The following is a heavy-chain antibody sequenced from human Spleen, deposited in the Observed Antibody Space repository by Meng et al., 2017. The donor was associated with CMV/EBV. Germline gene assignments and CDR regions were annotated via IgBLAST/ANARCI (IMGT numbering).Heavy chain of an antibody. D-gene: IGHD3-22*01. V-gene: IGHV1-2*02. CDR1: YY. Sequence: YYMHWVRQAPGQGLEWMGWINPNSGGTNYAQKFQGRITMTRDTSISTAYMELSRLRSDDTAVYYCARSEAKESYYYDSSGYYYFDYWGQGTLVTVSS. J-gene: IGHJ4*02. CDR3: ARSEAKESYYYDSSGYYYFDY. CDR2: INPNSGGT.